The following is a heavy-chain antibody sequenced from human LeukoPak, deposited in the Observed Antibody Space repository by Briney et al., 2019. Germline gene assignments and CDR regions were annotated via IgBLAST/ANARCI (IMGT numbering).Heavy chain of an antibody. V-gene: IGHV4-59*08. CDR3: ARGPFTMVRGVIFGRYYYYGMDV. D-gene: IGHD3-10*01. CDR2: IYYSGST. CDR1: GGSISSYY. Sequence: SETLSLTCTVSGGSISSYYWSWIRQPPGKGLEWIGYIYYSGSTNYNPSLKSRVTMSVDTSKNQFSLKLSSVTAADTAVYYCARGPFTMVRGVIFGRYYYYGMDVWGQGTTVTVSS. J-gene: IGHJ6*02.